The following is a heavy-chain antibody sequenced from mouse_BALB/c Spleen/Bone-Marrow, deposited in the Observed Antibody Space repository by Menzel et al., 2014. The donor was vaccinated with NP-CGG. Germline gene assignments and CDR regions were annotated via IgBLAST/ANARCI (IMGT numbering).Heavy chain of an antibody. J-gene: IGHJ2*01. CDR3: ARQGYYGKGDY. V-gene: IGHV4-1*02. CDR2: INPDSSTI. D-gene: IGHD2-1*01. CDR1: GFDFSRYW. Sequence: EVKLLESGGGLVQPGGSLKLSCAASGFDFSRYWMSWVRQAPGKGLEWIGEINPDSSTINYTPSLKDKFIISRDNAKNXLYLRMSKVRSEDTALYYCARQGYYGKGDYWGQGTTLTVSS.